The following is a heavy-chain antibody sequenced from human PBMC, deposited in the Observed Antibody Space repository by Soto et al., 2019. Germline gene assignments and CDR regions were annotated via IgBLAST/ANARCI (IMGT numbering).Heavy chain of an antibody. CDR2: ISSDGSTI. D-gene: IGHD5-18*01. J-gene: IGHJ4*02. Sequence: GGSLRLSCAASEFTLSDYDMNWIRQAPGKGLEWVSYISSDGSTIYYADSVKGRFTISRDNAKNSLYLQMNSLRAEDTAVYYCARDYSSYGPFAYWGQGTLVTVSS. V-gene: IGHV3-11*04. CDR1: EFTLSDYD. CDR3: ARDYSSYGPFAY.